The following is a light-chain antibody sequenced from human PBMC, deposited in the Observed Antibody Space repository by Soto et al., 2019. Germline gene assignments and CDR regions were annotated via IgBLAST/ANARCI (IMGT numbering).Light chain of an antibody. Sequence: IQMAQSPSSLSASVGDTVTISCRASQGIRNHLGWYQQKPGKAPKLLIYAASSLQSGVPSRFSGSGSGTDFTLTISSLRPEDFATYFCLQDYNYPLTFGGGTKVEIK. CDR1: QGIRNH. J-gene: IGKJ4*01. CDR3: LQDYNYPLT. CDR2: AAS. V-gene: IGKV1-6*01.